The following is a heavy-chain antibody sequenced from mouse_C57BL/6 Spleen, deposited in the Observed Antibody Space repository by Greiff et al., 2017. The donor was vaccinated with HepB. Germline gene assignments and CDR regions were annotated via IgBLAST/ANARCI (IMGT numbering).Heavy chain of an antibody. Sequence: EVQLQESGPGMVKPSQSLSLTCTVTGYSITSGYDWHWIRHFPGNKLEWMGYISYSGSTNYNPSLKSRIPITHDTSKNHFFLKLNSVTTEDTATYYCARDDYVNAMDYWGQGTSVTVSS. V-gene: IGHV3-1*01. CDR1: GYSITSGYD. CDR2: ISYSGST. D-gene: IGHD2-4*01. J-gene: IGHJ4*01. CDR3: ARDDYVNAMDY.